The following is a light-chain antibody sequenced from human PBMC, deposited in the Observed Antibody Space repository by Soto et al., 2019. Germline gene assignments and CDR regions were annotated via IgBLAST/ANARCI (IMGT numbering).Light chain of an antibody. V-gene: IGKV3-15*01. Sequence: ETVLTQSPATFSVSPGERATLSCRASQSIGSNLAWYQQRPGQPPRLLIYGASTRATGVPARFSGSGSGTEFTLTKNSLRSEVFPLFYCKKNNRGPFFTFGPGTKVDI. CDR1: QSIGSN. CDR2: GAS. J-gene: IGKJ3*01. CDR3: KKNNRGPFFT.